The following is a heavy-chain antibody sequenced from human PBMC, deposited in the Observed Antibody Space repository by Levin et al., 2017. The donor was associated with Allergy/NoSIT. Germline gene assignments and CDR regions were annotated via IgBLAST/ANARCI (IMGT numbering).Heavy chain of an antibody. CDR1: GVSISSGGYS. V-gene: IGHV4-30-2*01. Sequence: SQTLSLTCIVSGPVSGVSISSGGYSWSWIRQPPGKGLEWIGNIYLSGSTYYNPSLKSRVTISVDRSKNQFSLNLSSVTAADTAVYYCARVAGYSYGYYFDYWGQGTLVTVSS. CDR3: ARVAGYSYGYYFDY. CDR2: IYLSGST. J-gene: IGHJ4*02. D-gene: IGHD5-18*01.